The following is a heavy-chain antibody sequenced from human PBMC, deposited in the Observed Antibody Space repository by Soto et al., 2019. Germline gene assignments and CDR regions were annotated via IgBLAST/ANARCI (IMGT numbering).Heavy chain of an antibody. CDR1: GFTFSNAW. CDR3: NTPSYGDYVPPWVD. D-gene: IGHD4-17*01. CDR2: IKSKTDGGTT. V-gene: IGHV3-15*01. J-gene: IGHJ4*02. Sequence: EVQLVESGGGLVKPGGSLRLSCAASGFTFSNAWMSWVRQAPGKGLEWVGRIKSKTDGGTTDYAAPVKGRFTISRDDSKNTLYLQMNSLKTEDTAVYYCNTPSYGDYVPPWVDWGQGTLVTVSS.